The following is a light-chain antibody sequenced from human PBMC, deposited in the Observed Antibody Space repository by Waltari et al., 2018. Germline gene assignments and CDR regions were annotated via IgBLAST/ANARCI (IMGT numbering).Light chain of an antibody. CDR3: GTWDSSLSGAV. J-gene: IGLJ7*01. CDR1: SSNIGNNY. Sequence: QSVLTQPPSVSAAPGQRVTISCSGGSSNIGNNYVSWYRQFPGTAPKLLIYENTGRPAGMPGRFSGSKSGTAATLDIPGLQAGDEADYYCGTWDSSLSGAVFGGGTHLTVL. V-gene: IGLV1-51*02. CDR2: ENT.